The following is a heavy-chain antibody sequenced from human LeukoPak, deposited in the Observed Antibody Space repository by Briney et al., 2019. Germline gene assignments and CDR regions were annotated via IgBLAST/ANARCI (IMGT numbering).Heavy chain of an antibody. D-gene: IGHD5-18*01. CDR3: TSSGYSYYY. CDR1: GFTFSGSA. J-gene: IGHJ4*02. V-gene: IGHV3-73*01. Sequence: GGSLKLSCAASGFTFSGSAMHWVRQASGKGLGWVGRIRSKANSYATAYAASVKGRFTISRDDSKNTAYLQMNSLKTEDTAVYYCTSSGYSYYYWGQGTLVTVSS. CDR2: IRSKANSYAT.